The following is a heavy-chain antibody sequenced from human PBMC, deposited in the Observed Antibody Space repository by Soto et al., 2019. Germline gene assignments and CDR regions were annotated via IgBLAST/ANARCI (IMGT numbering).Heavy chain of an antibody. V-gene: IGHV4-59*01. J-gene: IGHJ4*02. D-gene: IGHD1-7*01. CDR1: GVSISSYY. Sequence: SETLSLTCTVSGVSISSYYWSWIRQPPGKGLEWIGYIYYSGSTNYNPSLKSRVTISVDTSKNQFSLKLSSVTAADTAVYYCARRYGTTFDYWGQGTLVTVSS. CDR2: IYYSGST. CDR3: ARRYGTTFDY.